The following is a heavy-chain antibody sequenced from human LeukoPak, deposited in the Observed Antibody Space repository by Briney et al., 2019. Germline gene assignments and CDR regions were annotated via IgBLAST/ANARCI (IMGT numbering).Heavy chain of an antibody. CDR3: AKGAYDYIEIAYFDY. V-gene: IGHV3-23*01. Sequence: PGGSLRLSCVASGFSFDNYAMNWVRQAPGKGLEWVSLIISSSGSTFYADSVMGRFTISRDKSKNTLYLQMNSLRAEDTAVYYCAKGAYDYIEIAYFDYWGQGSLVTVSS. CDR2: IISSSGST. J-gene: IGHJ4*02. CDR1: GFSFDNYA. D-gene: IGHD5-12*01.